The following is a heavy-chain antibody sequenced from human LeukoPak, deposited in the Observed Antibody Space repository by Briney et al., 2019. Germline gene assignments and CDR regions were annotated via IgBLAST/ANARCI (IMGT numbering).Heavy chain of an antibody. CDR3: ARGYYYGSGILQDYYYYGMDV. V-gene: IGHV4-59*01. CDR2: IYYSRST. D-gene: IGHD3-10*01. Sequence: SETLSLTCTVPGGSISSYYCNRIRQPPAKGQKSNRNIYYSRSTNYNPSLNSRVTISVDTSKNQFSLKLSSVTAADTAVYYCARGYYYGSGILQDYYYYGMDVWGQGTTVTVSS. J-gene: IGHJ6*02. CDR1: GGSISSYY.